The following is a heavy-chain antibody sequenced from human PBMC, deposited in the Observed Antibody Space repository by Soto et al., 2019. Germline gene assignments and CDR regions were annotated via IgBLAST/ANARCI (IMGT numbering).Heavy chain of an antibody. CDR1: GFTFSDYY. V-gene: IGHV3-11*01. J-gene: IGHJ4*02. D-gene: IGHD6-19*01. CDR3: ASASAVAGTGAFDY. CDR2: ISSSGSTI. Sequence: GGSLRLSCAASGFTFSDYYMGWIRQAPGKGLEWVSYISSSGSTIYYADSVKGRFTISRNNAKNSLYLQMNSLRAEDTAVYYCASASAVAGTGAFDYWGQGTLVTVSS.